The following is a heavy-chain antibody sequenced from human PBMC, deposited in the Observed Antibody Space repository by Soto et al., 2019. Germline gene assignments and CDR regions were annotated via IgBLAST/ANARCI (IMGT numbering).Heavy chain of an antibody. CDR2: IWFDGSNK. Sequence: QVQLVQSGGGVVQPGRSLRLSCAASGFTFSRHAMHWVRQAPGEGLEWVTMIWFDGSNKYYADSVKGRFTSSRDNSKNTFDLQINSLRAEDTAVYYCARDQASYASGGMDVWGQGTTVTVSS. J-gene: IGHJ6*02. CDR1: GFTFSRHA. V-gene: IGHV3-33*01. CDR3: ARDQASYASGGMDV. D-gene: IGHD1-26*01.